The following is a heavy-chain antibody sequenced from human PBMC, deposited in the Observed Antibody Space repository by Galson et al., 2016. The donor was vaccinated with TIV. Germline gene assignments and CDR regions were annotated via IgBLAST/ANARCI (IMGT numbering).Heavy chain of an antibody. CDR3: ARPGNYDGDRRGAFDL. D-gene: IGHD4-23*01. V-gene: IGHV3-48*04. CDR1: GFTFSSWH. Sequence: SLRLSCAASGFTFSSWHMDWVRQAPEEGLEWISFITYTSATIYYADSVKGRFTVSRDNAKNSLYLQMNSLRAEDTAVYYCARPGNYDGDRRGAFDLWGQGTMVTVSP. CDR2: ITYTSATI. J-gene: IGHJ3*01.